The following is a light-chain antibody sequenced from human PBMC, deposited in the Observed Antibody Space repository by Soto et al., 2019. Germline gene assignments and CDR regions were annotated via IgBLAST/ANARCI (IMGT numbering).Light chain of an antibody. CDR2: DAS. CDR3: QQRSNLPLT. Sequence: EIVLTQSPATLSLSPGERATLSCRASQSVSSYLAWYQQKPGQAPRLLIYDASNRATGIPARFSGSGSGTDFTLTISSLEPEDVAVYYCQQRSNLPLTFGQGTKVEIK. CDR1: QSVSSY. V-gene: IGKV3-11*01. J-gene: IGKJ1*01.